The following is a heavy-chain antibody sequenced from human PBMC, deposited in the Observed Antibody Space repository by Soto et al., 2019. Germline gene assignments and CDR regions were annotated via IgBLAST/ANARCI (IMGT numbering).Heavy chain of an antibody. CDR2: LCYSGN. V-gene: IGHV4-39*01. CDR3: SRRAPEGFDP. CDR1: GASISSSPYC. J-gene: IGHJ5*02. Sequence: LSXSCTFSGASISSSPYCWAWIRQPPGKGLEWVGSLCYSGNYYRPSLKSRVTISVDTSKNQLSLNLSSVTAADTAIYYCSRRAPEGFDPWGQGTLVTVSS.